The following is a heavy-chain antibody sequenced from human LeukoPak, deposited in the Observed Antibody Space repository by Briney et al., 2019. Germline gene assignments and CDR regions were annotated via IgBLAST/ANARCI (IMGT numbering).Heavy chain of an antibody. CDR2: ISAYNGNT. D-gene: IGHD4-17*01. CDR1: GYTFTSYG. V-gene: IGHV1-18*01. CDR3: ARRRRDYGDLPGYYYYYYYMDV. J-gene: IGHJ6*03. Sequence: ASVKVSCKASGYTFTSYGITWVRQAPGQGLEWMGWISAYNGNTKYAQKLQGRVTMTTDTSTSTAYMELRSLRSDDTAVYYCARRRRDYGDLPGYYYYYYYMDVWGKGTTVTVSS.